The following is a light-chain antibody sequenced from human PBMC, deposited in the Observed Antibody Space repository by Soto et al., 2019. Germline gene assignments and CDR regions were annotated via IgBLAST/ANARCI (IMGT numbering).Light chain of an antibody. CDR3: QQYNSFPLT. CDR2: DAS. J-gene: IGKJ4*01. V-gene: IGKV1-5*01. Sequence: DIQMTQSPSTLSASVGERVTITCRASQSISAWLAWYQQKPGKAPQLLIYDASILETGVPSRFSGSRSGTEFTLTISSLQPDDFATYYCQQYNSFPLTFGGGTKVETK. CDR1: QSISAW.